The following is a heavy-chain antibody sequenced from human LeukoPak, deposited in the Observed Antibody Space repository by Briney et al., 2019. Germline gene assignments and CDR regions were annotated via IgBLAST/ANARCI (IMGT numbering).Heavy chain of an antibody. Sequence: SETQSLTCAVYGGSFSGYYWSWIRQPPGKGLEWIGEINHSGSTNYNPSLKSRVTISVDTSKNQFSLKLSSVTAADTAVYYCARGGGPGGIQLWFRFDYWGQGTLVTVSS. J-gene: IGHJ4*02. V-gene: IGHV4-34*01. CDR3: ARGGGPGGIQLWFRFDY. CDR1: GGSFSGYY. CDR2: INHSGST. D-gene: IGHD5-18*01.